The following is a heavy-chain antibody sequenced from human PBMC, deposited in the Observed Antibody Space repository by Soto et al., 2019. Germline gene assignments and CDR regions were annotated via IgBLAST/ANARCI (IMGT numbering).Heavy chain of an antibody. D-gene: IGHD3-10*01. Sequence: QVQLQQWGAGLLKPSETLSLTCAVYGGSFSGYYWSWIRQPPGKGLEWIGEINHSGSTNYNPSLKSRVTISVDTSKNQFSLKLSSVTAADTAVYYCARGPLGFGELSAFDYWGQGTLVTVSS. CDR2: INHSGST. J-gene: IGHJ4*02. CDR1: GGSFSGYY. V-gene: IGHV4-34*01. CDR3: ARGPLGFGELSAFDY.